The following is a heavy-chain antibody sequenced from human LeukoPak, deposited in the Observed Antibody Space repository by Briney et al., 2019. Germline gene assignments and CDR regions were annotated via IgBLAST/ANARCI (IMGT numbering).Heavy chain of an antibody. CDR1: GYIFIDYY. V-gene: IGHV1-2*02. CDR2: INPNSGGT. D-gene: IGHD6-19*01. CDR3: ARERAVAGEGFDY. J-gene: IGHJ4*02. Sequence: GASVKVSCKASGYIFIDYYMHWVRRAPGQGLEWMGWINPNSGGTNYAQKFQGRVTMTRDTSISTAYMELSRLRSDDTAVYYCARERAVAGEGFDYWGQGTLVTVSS.